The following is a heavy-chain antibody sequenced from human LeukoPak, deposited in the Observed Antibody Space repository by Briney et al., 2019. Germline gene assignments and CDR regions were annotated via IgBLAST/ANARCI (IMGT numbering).Heavy chain of an antibody. CDR3: AREDGSSSRDINWFDP. Sequence: SETLSLTCTVSGGSIRSGDYYWSWIRQPPGKGLEWIGHIDYSGSTYYNPSFKSRVTISEDTSKNQFSLKLSSVTAADTAVYYCAREDGSSSRDINWFDPWGQGTLVTVSP. CDR1: GGSIRSGDYY. D-gene: IGHD6-13*01. V-gene: IGHV4-30-4*02. J-gene: IGHJ5*02. CDR2: IDYSGST.